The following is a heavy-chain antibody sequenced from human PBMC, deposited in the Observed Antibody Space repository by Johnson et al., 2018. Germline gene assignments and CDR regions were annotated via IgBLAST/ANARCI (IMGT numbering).Heavy chain of an antibody. Sequence: VQLVQSGGGVVQPGRSLRLSCAASGFTFSSYAMSWVRQAPGTGLEWVSAISGSGGSTYYADSVKGRFTIPRDNSKNTLYLQMNSLRAEDTAVDYCATHYYDTSGYSGAFDLWGQGTMVTVS. CDR1: GFTFSSYA. CDR2: ISGSGGST. D-gene: IGHD3-22*01. J-gene: IGHJ3*01. CDR3: ATHYYDTSGYSGAFDL. V-gene: IGHV3-23*04.